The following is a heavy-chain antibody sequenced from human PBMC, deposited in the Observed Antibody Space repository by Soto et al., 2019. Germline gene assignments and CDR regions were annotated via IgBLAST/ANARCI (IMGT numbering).Heavy chain of an antibody. CDR3: ARDESIVRERWFDP. D-gene: IGHD2-15*01. CDR2: INNDGSDT. CDR1: GFTFIGYG. V-gene: IGHV3-74*01. J-gene: IGHJ5*02. Sequence: EVQLVESGGGLVQPGGSLRLSCAASGFTFIGYGMHWVRQVPGKGLVWVSRINNDGSDTTYADSVKGRFTISRDNAKNMIYLQMNSLRVDDTAVYYCARDESIVRERWFDPWGQGTLVTVSS.